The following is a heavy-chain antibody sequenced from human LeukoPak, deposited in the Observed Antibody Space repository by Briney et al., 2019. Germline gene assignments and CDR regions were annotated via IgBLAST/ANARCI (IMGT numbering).Heavy chain of an antibody. CDR1: GGSFSDPY. CDR3: AKIPWGTMVRGLKKYLDAFDI. D-gene: IGHD3-10*01. Sequence: PSETLSLTCAVYGGSFSDPYWSWIRQPPGKGLEWIGEINHSGSTNYDPSLKSRVTISINTSKNQFSLKLSSVTAADTAVYYCAKIPWGTMVRGLKKYLDAFDIWGQGTMVTVSS. V-gene: IGHV4-34*01. CDR2: INHSGST. J-gene: IGHJ3*02.